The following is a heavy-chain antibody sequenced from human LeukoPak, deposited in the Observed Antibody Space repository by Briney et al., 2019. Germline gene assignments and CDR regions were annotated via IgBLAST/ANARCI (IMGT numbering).Heavy chain of an antibody. Sequence: SETLSLTCTVSNGSISSYYWSWIRQPPGKGLEWIGYIYYSGSTNYNPSLKSRVTISVDTSKNQYSLKLTSVTAADTAMYYCARSCGGGSCNHFYYGMDVWGQGTTVTVSS. CDR2: IYYSGST. CDR1: NGSISSYY. D-gene: IGHD2-15*01. J-gene: IGHJ6*02. V-gene: IGHV4-59*08. CDR3: ARSCGGGSCNHFYYGMDV.